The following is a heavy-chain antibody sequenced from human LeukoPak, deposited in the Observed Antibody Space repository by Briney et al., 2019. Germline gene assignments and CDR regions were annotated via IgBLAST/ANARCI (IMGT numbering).Heavy chain of an antibody. CDR1: GFTFSSYG. CDR2: IWYDGSNK. J-gene: IGHJ4*02. V-gene: IGHV3-33*01. CDR3: ARDPHDY. Sequence: GGSLRLSCAASGFTFSSYGMHWVRQAPGKGLEWVAVIWYDGSNKYYAEYVKRRFTISRDNSKNTLYLQMNSLCAEDTAVYYCARDPHDYWGQGTLVTVSS.